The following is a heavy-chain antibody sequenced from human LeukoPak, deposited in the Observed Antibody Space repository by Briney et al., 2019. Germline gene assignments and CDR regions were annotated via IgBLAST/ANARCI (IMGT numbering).Heavy chain of an antibody. J-gene: IGHJ4*02. CDR2: INHSGST. Sequence: PSETLSLTCAVYGGSFSGYYWSWIRQPPGKGLEWIGEINHSGSTNYNPSLKSRVTISVDTSKNQFSLKLSSVTAADTAVYYCARKTGGQPFDYWGQGTLVTVSS. V-gene: IGHV4-34*01. CDR1: GGSFSGYY. CDR3: ARKTGGQPFDY. D-gene: IGHD7-27*01.